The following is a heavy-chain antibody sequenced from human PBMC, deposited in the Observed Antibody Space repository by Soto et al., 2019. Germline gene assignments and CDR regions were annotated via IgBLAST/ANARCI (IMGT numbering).Heavy chain of an antibody. Sequence: EMQLVESGGGLVQPGGSLKLSCAASGFTFNGFAMHWVRQAPGKGLEWVGRIRSQVYSHATVYAASVTGRFTISRDDSKNTAYLQMNSLKIEDTALYSCTRPDNSGYGGYEGFWGQGTLVTVSS. D-gene: IGHD5-12*01. CDR3: TRPDNSGYGGYEGF. CDR2: IRSQVYSHAT. V-gene: IGHV3-73*02. CDR1: GFTFNGFA. J-gene: IGHJ4*02.